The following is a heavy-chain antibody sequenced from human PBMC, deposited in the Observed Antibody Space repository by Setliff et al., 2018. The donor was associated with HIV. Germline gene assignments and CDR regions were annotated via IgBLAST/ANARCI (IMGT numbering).Heavy chain of an antibody. CDR3: ARDGGGFASGTFDI. V-gene: IGHV4-34*01. Sequence: PSETLSLTCAVYGGSFSGYYWSWIRQPPGKGLEWIGEINHSGSTNYNPSLKSRVTISVDTSKNQFSLKLSSVTAADTAVYYCARDGGGFASGTFDIWGQGTTVTVSS. CDR1: GGSFSGYY. J-gene: IGHJ3*02. CDR2: INHSGST. D-gene: IGHD2-15*01.